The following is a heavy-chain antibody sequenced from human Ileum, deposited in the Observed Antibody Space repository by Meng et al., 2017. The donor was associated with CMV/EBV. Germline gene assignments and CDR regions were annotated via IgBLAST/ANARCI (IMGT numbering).Heavy chain of an antibody. J-gene: IGHJ6*02. D-gene: IGHD2-15*01. Sequence: GGSLRLSCAASALTFTGYAMHWVRQAPGKGLEWVAGISYDGSGEYYADSVKGRFTISRDNSKNTLYLEAISLRAEDTAVYYCARGVGSYCTGGTCYARPYLYDLDVWGQGATVTVSS. CDR1: ALTFTGYA. V-gene: IGHV3-30-3*01. CDR2: ISYDGSGE. CDR3: ARGVGSYCTGGTCYARPYLYDLDV.